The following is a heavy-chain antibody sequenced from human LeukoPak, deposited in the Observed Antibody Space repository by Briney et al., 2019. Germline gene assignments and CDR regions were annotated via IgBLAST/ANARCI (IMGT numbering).Heavy chain of an antibody. CDR2: IRYDGSNK. D-gene: IGHD5-18*01. Sequence: QPGGSLRLSCAASGFTFSSYGMHWVRQAPGKGLEWVAFIRYDGSNKYYADSVKGRFTISRDNSKNTLYLQMNSLRAEDTAVYYCAKDLTKQLWLHDGDYWGQGTLVTVSS. CDR3: AKDLTKQLWLHDGDY. J-gene: IGHJ4*02. V-gene: IGHV3-30*02. CDR1: GFTFSSYG.